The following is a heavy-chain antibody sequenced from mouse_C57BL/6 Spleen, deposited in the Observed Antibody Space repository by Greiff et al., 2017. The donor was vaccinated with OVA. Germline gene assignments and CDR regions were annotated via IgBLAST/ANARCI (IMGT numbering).Heavy chain of an antibody. Sequence: QVHVKQPGAELVRPGSSVKLSCKASGYTFTSYWMDWVKQRPGQGLEWIGNIYPSDSETHYNQKFKDKATLTVDKSSSTAYMQLSSLTSEDSAVYYCARRSSYFDDWGQGTTLTVSS. CDR3: ARRSSYFDD. J-gene: IGHJ2*01. V-gene: IGHV1-61*01. CDR2: IYPSDSET. CDR1: GYTFTSYW.